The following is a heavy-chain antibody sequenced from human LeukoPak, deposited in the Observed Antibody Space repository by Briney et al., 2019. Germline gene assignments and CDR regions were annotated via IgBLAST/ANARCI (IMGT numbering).Heavy chain of an antibody. CDR3: ARATSGGYSGYAYYFGC. Sequence: GGSLRLSCAASGFTFSSYWMHWVRQAPGKGLVWVSRINSDGSSTSYADSGKGRFTISRDNAKNTLYLQMNSLRDEDTAVYYCARATSGGYSGYAYYFGCWGQGTLVTVSS. CDR2: INSDGSST. J-gene: IGHJ4*02. V-gene: IGHV3-74*01. CDR1: GFTFSSYW. D-gene: IGHD5-12*01.